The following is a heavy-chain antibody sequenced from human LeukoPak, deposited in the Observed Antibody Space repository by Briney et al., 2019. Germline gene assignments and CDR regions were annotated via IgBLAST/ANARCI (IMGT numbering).Heavy chain of an antibody. Sequence: GGSLRLSCAASGFTFDDYGMSWVRQAPGKGLEWVSGINWNGGSTGYADSVKGRFTISRDSAKNSLYLQMNSLRAEDTALYYCARVGDSSGYYTSGFDYWGQGTLVTVSS. CDR1: GFTFDDYG. CDR3: ARVGDSSGYYTSGFDY. J-gene: IGHJ4*02. V-gene: IGHV3-20*04. CDR2: INWNGGST. D-gene: IGHD3-22*01.